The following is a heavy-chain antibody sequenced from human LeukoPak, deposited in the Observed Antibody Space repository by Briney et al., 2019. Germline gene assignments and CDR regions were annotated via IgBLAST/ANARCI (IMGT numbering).Heavy chain of an antibody. Sequence: SETLSLTCAVYGGSFSGYYWSWIRQPPGKGLEWIGEINHSGSTNYNPSLKSRVTISVDTSKNQFSLKLSSVTAADMAVYYCARGLSAIVYWGQGTLVTVSS. CDR3: ARGLSAIVY. CDR2: INHSGST. CDR1: GGSFSGYY. J-gene: IGHJ4*02. V-gene: IGHV4-34*01. D-gene: IGHD2-15*01.